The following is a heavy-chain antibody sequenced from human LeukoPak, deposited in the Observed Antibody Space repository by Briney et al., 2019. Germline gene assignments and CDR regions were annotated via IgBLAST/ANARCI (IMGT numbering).Heavy chain of an antibody. Sequence: PGGSLRLSCAASGFTFSSYGMHWVRQAPGKGLEWVAVIWYDGSNKYYADSVKGRFTISRDNSKNTLYLQMNSLTAEDTAVYYCARGFYYDSSGYYVYYFDYWGQGTLVTVSS. D-gene: IGHD3-22*01. CDR1: GFTFSSYG. V-gene: IGHV3-33*01. J-gene: IGHJ4*02. CDR3: ARGFYYDSSGYYVYYFDY. CDR2: IWYDGSNK.